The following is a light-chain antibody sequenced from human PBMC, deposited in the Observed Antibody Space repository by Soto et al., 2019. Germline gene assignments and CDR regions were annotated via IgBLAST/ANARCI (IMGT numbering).Light chain of an antibody. J-gene: IGLJ3*02. CDR2: DVV. CDR3: SSYTRSNTVV. V-gene: IGLV2-14*03. Sequence: QSALTQPASVSGSPGQSITISCTGTSSDVGGYNYVSWYQQHPGNAPKLLIFDVVNRPSGVSNRFSGSKSDNTASLTISGLQAEDEADYYCSSYTRSNTVVFGGGTKLTV. CDR1: SSDVGGYNY.